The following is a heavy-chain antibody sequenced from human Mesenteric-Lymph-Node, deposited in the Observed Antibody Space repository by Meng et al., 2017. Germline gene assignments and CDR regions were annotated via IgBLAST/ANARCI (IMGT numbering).Heavy chain of an antibody. CDR2: IKSIADGGTT. D-gene: IGHD6-19*01. CDR3: TQWLFI. V-gene: IGHV3-15*01. Sequence: LSLTCAASGFTFSSYWLTWVRQAPGKGLEWVGRIKSIADGGTTDYAAPVKGRLIISRDDSKNTLYLQMNSLKTEDTAVYYCTQWLFIWGQGTLVTVSS. J-gene: IGHJ4*02. CDR1: GFTFSSYW.